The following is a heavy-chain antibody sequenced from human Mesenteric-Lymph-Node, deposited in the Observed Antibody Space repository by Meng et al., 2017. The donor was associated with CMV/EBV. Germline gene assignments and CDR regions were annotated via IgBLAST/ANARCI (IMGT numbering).Heavy chain of an antibody. Sequence: GESLKISCQGSGYSFTSYWIGWVRQMPGKGLEWMGIIYPGDSDTRYSPSFQGQVTISADKSISTAYLQWSSLKASDTAMYYCARLCSSTSCYFKGFDYWGQGTLVTVSS. J-gene: IGHJ4*02. V-gene: IGHV5-51*01. CDR3: ARLCSSTSCYFKGFDY. D-gene: IGHD2-2*01. CDR2: IYPGDSDT. CDR1: GYSFTSYW.